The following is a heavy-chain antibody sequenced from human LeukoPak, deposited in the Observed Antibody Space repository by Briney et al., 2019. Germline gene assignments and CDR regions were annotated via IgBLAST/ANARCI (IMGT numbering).Heavy chain of an antibody. J-gene: IGHJ4*02. Sequence: GGSLRLSCAASGFTFSDYFMAWIRQAPGKGLEWVSYISSSSDNTNYADSVKGRFTISRDNAKNSLSLQMNSLRAEDTAVYYCAKAEGYDILTGLDYWGQGTLVTVSS. D-gene: IGHD3-9*01. CDR2: ISSSSDNT. CDR3: AKAEGYDILTGLDY. V-gene: IGHV3-11*06. CDR1: GFTFSDYF.